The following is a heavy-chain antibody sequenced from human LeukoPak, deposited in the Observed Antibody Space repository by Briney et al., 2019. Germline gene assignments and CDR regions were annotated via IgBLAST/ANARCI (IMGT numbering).Heavy chain of an antibody. Sequence: PSETLSLTCSVSGGSIGSSSYYWGWIRQPPGKGLEWIGSIYYSGSTYYNPSLKSRVTISVDTSKNQFSLKLSSVTAADTAVYYCARRSLRLGYCSSTSCYGFDYWGQGTLVTVSS. CDR2: IYYSGST. J-gene: IGHJ4*02. CDR3: ARRSLRLGYCSSTSCYGFDY. D-gene: IGHD2-2*01. V-gene: IGHV4-39*01. CDR1: GGSIGSSSYY.